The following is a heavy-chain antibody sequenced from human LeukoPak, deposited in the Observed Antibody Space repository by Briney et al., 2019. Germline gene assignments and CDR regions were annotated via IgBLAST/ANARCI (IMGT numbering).Heavy chain of an antibody. V-gene: IGHV3-21*01. CDR2: ISSSSSYI. CDR1: GFTFSTYS. CDR3: ASSGYAEVGRFDY. Sequence: GGSLRLSCAASGFTFSTYSMNWVRQAPGKGLEWVSSISSSSSYIYYADSVKGRFTISRDNAKNSLCLQMNSLRAEDTAVYYCASSGYAEVGRFDYWGQGTLVTVSS. D-gene: IGHD3-22*01. J-gene: IGHJ4*02.